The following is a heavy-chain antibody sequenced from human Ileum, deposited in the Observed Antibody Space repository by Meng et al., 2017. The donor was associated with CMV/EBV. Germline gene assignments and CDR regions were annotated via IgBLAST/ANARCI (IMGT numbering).Heavy chain of an antibody. CDR2: INHSGST. J-gene: IGHJ4*02. Sequence: QLQLQESGPGSVKPSGTLSLTCAVYGGSFSGYYLSWIRQPPGKGLEWIGEINHSGSTDYNPSLKSRVTILQDTSKGQFSLKLTSVTAADTAVYYCARGQLVLNYWGQGTLVTVSS. D-gene: IGHD1-1*01. CDR1: GGSFSGYY. CDR3: ARGQLVLNY. V-gene: IGHV4-34*01.